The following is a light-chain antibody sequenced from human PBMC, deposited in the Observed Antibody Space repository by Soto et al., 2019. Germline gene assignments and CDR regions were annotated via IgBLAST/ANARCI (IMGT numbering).Light chain of an antibody. J-gene: IGKJ1*01. CDR3: QQYNIWPQT. CDR2: GAS. V-gene: IGKV3-15*01. CDR1: QNLRSS. Sequence: VMKQSPATVSVSTGGRATLSCRASQNLRSSLAWYQQKPGQAPRLLIYGASTRATGIPARFSGSGSGTEFTLTISSLQSEDFAVYFCQQYNIWPQTFGQGTKVDIK.